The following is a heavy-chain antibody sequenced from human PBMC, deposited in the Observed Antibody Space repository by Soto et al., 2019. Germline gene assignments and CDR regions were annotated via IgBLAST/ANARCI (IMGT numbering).Heavy chain of an antibody. V-gene: IGHV4-34*01. CDR2: INHSGST. J-gene: IGHJ5*02. D-gene: IGHD2-15*01. CDR1: GWSFCGYY. Sequence: PSETLSLTCAVYGWSFCGYYWSWIRQPPGKGLEWIGEINHSGSTNYNPSLKSRVTISVDTSKNQFSLKLSSVTAADTAVYYCARALKLQIRYCSGGSCYVANWFDPWGQGTLVTVSS. CDR3: ARALKLQIRYCSGGSCYVANWFDP.